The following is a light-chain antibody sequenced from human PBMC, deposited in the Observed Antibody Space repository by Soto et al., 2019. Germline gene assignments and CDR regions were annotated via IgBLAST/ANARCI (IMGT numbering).Light chain of an antibody. CDR3: SSYTAKSSLI. CDR2: VNT. Sequence: QSVLTQPPSVSGAPGQTITISCTGSSSNIGADFGVHWYQQLPGAAPKLVIFVNTNRPSGVPDRFSGSKSGNTASLTISGLQAEDEADYYCSSYTAKSSLIFGGGTKLTVL. V-gene: IGLV1-40*01. CDR1: SSNIGADFG. J-gene: IGLJ2*01.